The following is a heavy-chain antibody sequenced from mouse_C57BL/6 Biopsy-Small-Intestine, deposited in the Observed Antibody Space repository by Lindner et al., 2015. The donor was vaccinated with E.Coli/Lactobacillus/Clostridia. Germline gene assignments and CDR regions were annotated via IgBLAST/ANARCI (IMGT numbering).Heavy chain of an antibody. D-gene: IGHD2-2*01. Sequence: VQLQESGPELVKPGASVKISCKASGCSFTDYYMNWVKQSPEKSLEWIGEIDPSTGGTTYNQKFKAKATLTVDKSSSTAYMQLKSPTSEDSAVYYCAYGYDGVYYFDYWGQGTTLTISS. J-gene: IGHJ2*01. CDR1: GCSFTDYY. V-gene: IGHV1-42*01. CDR3: AYGYDGVYYFDY. CDR2: IDPSTGGT.